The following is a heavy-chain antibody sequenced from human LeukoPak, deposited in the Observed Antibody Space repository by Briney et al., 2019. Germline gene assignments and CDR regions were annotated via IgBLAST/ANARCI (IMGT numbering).Heavy chain of an antibody. CDR1: GYTFTSYD. V-gene: IGHV1-8*01. CDR2: MNPKSGNT. CDR3: ARGVRWGSYVCNY. J-gene: IGHJ4*02. Sequence: ASVKVSCKASGYTFTSYDINWVRQAPGQGLEWMGWMNPKSGNTVYAQKFQGRVTMTRNTSITTAYMELSSLRSEDTAVYYCARGVRWGSYVCNYWGQGTLVTVSS. D-gene: IGHD3-16*01.